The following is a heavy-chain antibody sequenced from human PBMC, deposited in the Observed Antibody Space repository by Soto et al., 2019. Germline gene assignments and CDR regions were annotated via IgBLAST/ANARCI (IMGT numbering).Heavy chain of an antibody. CDR2: IWYDGSNK. D-gene: IGHD3-10*01. V-gene: IGHV3-33*01. CDR1: GFTFSSYG. CDR3: ARENGYGSGSYYNDY. J-gene: IGHJ4*02. Sequence: QVQLVESGGGVVQPGRSLRLSCAASGFTFSSYGMHWVRQAPGKGLEWVAVIWYDGSNKYYADSVKGRFTISRDNSKNTLYLQMNSLRAEDTAVYYCARENGYGSGSYYNDYWGQGTLVTVSS.